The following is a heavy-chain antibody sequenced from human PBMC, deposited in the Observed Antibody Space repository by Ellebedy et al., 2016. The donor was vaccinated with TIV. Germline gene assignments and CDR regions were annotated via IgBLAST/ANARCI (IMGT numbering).Heavy chain of an antibody. D-gene: IGHD5-12*01. J-gene: IGHJ4*02. CDR3: ARDRGYDTFDY. CDR2: TKEDGSEK. V-gene: IGHV3-7*01. CDR1: GFPFSSFW. Sequence: GESLKISCAASGFPFSSFWMSWARQAPGKGLEWVANTKEDGSEKYYVDSVRGRFTISRDNAKNSLYLQMNSLRAEDTAVYYCARDRGYDTFDYWGQGILVTVSS.